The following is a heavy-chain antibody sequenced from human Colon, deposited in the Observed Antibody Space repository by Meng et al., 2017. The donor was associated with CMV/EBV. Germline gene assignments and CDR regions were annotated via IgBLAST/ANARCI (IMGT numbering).Heavy chain of an antibody. CDR2: IRSSGSNI. Sequence: GESLEISCTASGFTFSNYEMNWVRQAPGKGLEGVSYIRSSGSNIQYADSVKGRFTISRDNAKNSLYLQMSSLRAEDTAVYYCASETEGSNYDAFDIWGQGTVVTVSS. D-gene: IGHD4-11*01. V-gene: IGHV3-48*03. CDR1: GFTFSNYE. CDR3: ASETEGSNYDAFDI. J-gene: IGHJ3*02.